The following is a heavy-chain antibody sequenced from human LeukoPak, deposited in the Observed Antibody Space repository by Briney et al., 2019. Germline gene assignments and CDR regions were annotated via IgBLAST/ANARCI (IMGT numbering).Heavy chain of an antibody. D-gene: IGHD2-21*01. CDR2: INPNSDYT. CDR1: GYTFTDYY. J-gene: IGHJ4*02. V-gene: IGHV1-2*02. Sequence: ASVKVSCKASGYTFTDYYIHWVRQAPGQGLEWMGWINPNSDYTFYAQKFQGRVTLTRDTSISTVYMELTTLTSDDTALYYCAVAPGDYWGQGALVSVSA. CDR3: AVAPGDY.